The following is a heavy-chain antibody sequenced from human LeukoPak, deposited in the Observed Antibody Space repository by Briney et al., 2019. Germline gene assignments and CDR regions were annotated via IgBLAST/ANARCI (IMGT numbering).Heavy chain of an antibody. CDR2: IYSGGST. J-gene: IGHJ3*02. V-gene: IGHV3-66*01. CDR3: ARGGADYYDSSGYLDAFDI. CDR1: GFTVSSNY. Sequence: LSGGSLTLSCAASGFTVSSNYMSWVRQAPGKGLEWDSVIYSGGSTYYADSVKGRFTISRDNSKNTLYLQMNSLRAEDTAVYYCARGGADYYDSSGYLDAFDIWGQGTMVTVSS. D-gene: IGHD3-22*01.